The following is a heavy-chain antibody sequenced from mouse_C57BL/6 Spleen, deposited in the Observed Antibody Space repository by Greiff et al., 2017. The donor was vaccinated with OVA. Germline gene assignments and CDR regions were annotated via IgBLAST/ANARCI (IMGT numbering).Heavy chain of an antibody. D-gene: IGHD2-3*01. CDR2: IDPSDSYT. CDR1: GYTFTSYW. V-gene: IGHV1-50*01. Sequence: QVQLQQPGAELVKPGASVKLSCKASGYTFTSYWMQWVKQRPGQGLEWIGEIDPSDSYTNYNLKFKGKATLTVDTSSSTAYMQLSSLTSEDSAVYYCARYGDGYPFDYWGQGTTLTGSS. CDR3: ARYGDGYPFDY. J-gene: IGHJ2*01.